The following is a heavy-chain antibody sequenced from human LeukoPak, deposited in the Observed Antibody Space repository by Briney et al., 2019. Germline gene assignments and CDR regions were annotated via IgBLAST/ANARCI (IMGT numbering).Heavy chain of an antibody. Sequence: SETLSLTCTVSGGSISSYYWSWIRQPPGKGLEWIGYIYYSGSTNYNPSLKSRVTISVDTSKNQFSLKLSSVTAADTAVYYCARGFRYSYGRYYFDYWGQGTLVTVSS. D-gene: IGHD5-18*01. CDR2: IYYSGST. V-gene: IGHV4-59*01. J-gene: IGHJ4*02. CDR3: ARGFRYSYGRYYFDY. CDR1: GGSISSYY.